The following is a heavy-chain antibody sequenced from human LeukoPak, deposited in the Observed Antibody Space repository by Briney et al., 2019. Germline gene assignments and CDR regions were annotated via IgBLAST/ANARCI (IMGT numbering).Heavy chain of an antibody. J-gene: IGHJ4*02. Sequence: GGSLRLSCVASGFSFSRYEMHWVRQAPGKGLESVSYISGTGFTIEYTDSVEGRFTISRDNAKNSLYLQMNSLRAEDAAVYYCATAAAPMFWGQGTLVTVSS. D-gene: IGHD2-2*01. CDR1: GFSFSRYE. CDR2: ISGTGFTI. CDR3: ATAAAPMF. V-gene: IGHV3-48*03.